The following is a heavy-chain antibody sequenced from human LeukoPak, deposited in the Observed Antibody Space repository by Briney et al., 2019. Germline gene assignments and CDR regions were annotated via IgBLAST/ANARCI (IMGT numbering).Heavy chain of an antibody. CDR1: GFTFSTYA. D-gene: IGHD2-15*01. CDR2: LGGGGGNT. Sequence: GGSLRLSFPASGFTFSTYAMSGVGQAPGRGLGWFSGLGGGGGNTYYADCVRGRFTISRDNSKNTLYLQMNSLRAEDTAVYYCAKDRVTATIPYYFDSWGQGTLVTVSS. CDR3: AKDRVTATIPYYFDS. J-gene: IGHJ4*02. V-gene: IGHV3-23*01.